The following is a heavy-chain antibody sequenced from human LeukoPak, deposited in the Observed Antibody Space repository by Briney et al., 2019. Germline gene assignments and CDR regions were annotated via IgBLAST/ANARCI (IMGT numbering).Heavy chain of an antibody. CDR1: GFTFSSYA. Sequence: GGSLRLSCAASGFTFSSYAMHWVRQAPGKGLEWVAVISYDGSNKYYADSVKGRFTISRDNSKNTLYLQMNSLRAEDTAVYYCANGSGGTHGDYWGQGTLVTVSS. V-gene: IGHV3-30-3*01. D-gene: IGHD6-25*01. J-gene: IGHJ4*02. CDR3: ANGSGGTHGDY. CDR2: ISYDGSNK.